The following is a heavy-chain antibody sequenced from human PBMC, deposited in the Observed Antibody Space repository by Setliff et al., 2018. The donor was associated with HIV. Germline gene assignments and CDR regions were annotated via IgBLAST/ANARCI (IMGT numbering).Heavy chain of an antibody. V-gene: IGHV3-30*03. CDR3: ARVLIAATGWCEY. D-gene: IGHD2-15*01. Sequence: GGSLRLSCGASGFTFRNYGLHWVRQAPGKGLEWVAGPSYDGSKIYYADSVKGRFTISRDNSKNTLYLQMNSLRAEDSAVYYCARVLIAATGWCEYWGQGTLVTVSS. CDR2: PSYDGSKI. J-gene: IGHJ4*02. CDR1: GFTFRNYG.